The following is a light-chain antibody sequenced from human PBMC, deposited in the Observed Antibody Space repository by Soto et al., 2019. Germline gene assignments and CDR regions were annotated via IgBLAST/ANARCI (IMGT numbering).Light chain of an antibody. CDR2: DVS. J-gene: IGKJ2*01. V-gene: IGKV3-11*01. Sequence: EIALTQSPVTLSLSPGERATLSCRASQSVSSFLAWYQQKRGQPPRLLIYDVSSRAAGIPARFSGSGSGTDFTLTISSLEPEDFAVYYCQQRTDWPPVYTFGQGTKLEIK. CDR3: QQRTDWPPVYT. CDR1: QSVSSF.